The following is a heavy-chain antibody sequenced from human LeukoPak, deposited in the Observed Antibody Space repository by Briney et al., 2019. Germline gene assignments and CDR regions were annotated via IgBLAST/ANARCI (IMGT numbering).Heavy chain of an antibody. CDR3: ARVPGPTYYYDSSGYYFNY. Sequence: GASVKVSCKASGYTFTGYYMHWVLQAPGQGLEWMGRINPNSGGTNYAQKFQGRVTMTRDTSISTAYMELSRLRSDDTAVYYCARVPGPTYYYDSSGYYFNYWGQGTLVTVSS. CDR2: INPNSGGT. CDR1: GYTFTGYY. J-gene: IGHJ4*02. D-gene: IGHD3-22*01. V-gene: IGHV1-2*06.